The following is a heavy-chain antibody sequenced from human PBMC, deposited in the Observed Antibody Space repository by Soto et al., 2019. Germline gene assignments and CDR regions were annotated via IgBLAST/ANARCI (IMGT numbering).Heavy chain of an antibody. CDR1: GFTFSSYA. CDR3: ARGSVRNYLRI. J-gene: IGHJ4*02. V-gene: IGHV3-30-3*01. D-gene: IGHD1-7*01. Sequence: PGWSLRLSCAASGFTFSSYAMHWVRQAPGKGLEWVAVISYDGSNKYYADSVKGRFTISRDNSKNTLYLQMNSLRAEDTAVYYCARGSVRNYLRIWGQGTLVTVSS. CDR2: ISYDGSNK.